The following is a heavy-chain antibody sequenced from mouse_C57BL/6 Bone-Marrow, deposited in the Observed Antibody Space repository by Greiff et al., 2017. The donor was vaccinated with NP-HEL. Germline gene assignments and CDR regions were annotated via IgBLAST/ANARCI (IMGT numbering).Heavy chain of an antibody. Sequence: EVQLQQSGPELVKPGASVKISCKASGYTFPDYYMNWVKQSHGKSLEWIGDINPNNGGTSYNQQFKGKAPLTVDKSSSTAYTEHRSLTSEDSAVYYCARVLPYYYAMDYWGQGTSVTVSS. D-gene: IGHD2-10*01. CDR2: INPNNGGT. CDR3: ARVLPYYYAMDY. J-gene: IGHJ4*01. V-gene: IGHV1-26*01. CDR1: GYTFPDYY.